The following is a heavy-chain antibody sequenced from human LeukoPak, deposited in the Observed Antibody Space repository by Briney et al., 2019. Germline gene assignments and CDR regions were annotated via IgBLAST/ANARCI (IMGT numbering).Heavy chain of an antibody. CDR1: GFTFNNYW. J-gene: IGHJ3*02. CDR2: IKQDGSEK. CDR3: ARFDYGDYDDAFDI. D-gene: IGHD4-17*01. Sequence: GGSLRLSCAASGFTFNNYWMSWVRQAPGKGLEWVANIKQDGSEKYYADSVKGRFTISRDNVKNSLYLQMNSLSAEDTAMYYCARFDYGDYDDAFDIWGQGTMVTVSS. V-gene: IGHV3-7*01.